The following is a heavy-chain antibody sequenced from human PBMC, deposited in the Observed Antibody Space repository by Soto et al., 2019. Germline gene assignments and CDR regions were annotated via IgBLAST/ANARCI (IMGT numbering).Heavy chain of an antibody. CDR1: EFTFRSYA. D-gene: IGHD2-2*01. J-gene: IGHJ6*02. V-gene: IGHV3-23*01. CDR3: ARLSRATHYFYYPMDV. CDR2: MSGSGGST. Sequence: EVQLLESGGGLVQPGGSLRLSCAASEFTFRSYAMSWVRQAPGKGLELVSSMSGSGGSTYYADSVKGRFTISRDNSKNTLFLQMNSLRADDPAVYYCARLSRATHYFYYPMDVWGQGTTVTVSS.